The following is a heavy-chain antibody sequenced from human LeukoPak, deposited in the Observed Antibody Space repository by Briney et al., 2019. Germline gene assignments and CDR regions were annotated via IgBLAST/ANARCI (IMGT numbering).Heavy chain of an antibody. D-gene: IGHD2-15*01. CDR2: IYSGGST. CDR1: GFTVSSKY. J-gene: IGHJ4*02. CDR3: ARDWEGSCSDSACFRLDY. V-gene: IGHV3-66*01. Sequence: PGGSLRLSCAASGFTVSSKYMSWVRQAPGKGLEWVSAIYSGGSTYYADSVRGRFTISRDNSKNTVYLQMNSLRAEDTAVYYCARDWEGSCSDSACFRLDYWGQGTLVTVSS.